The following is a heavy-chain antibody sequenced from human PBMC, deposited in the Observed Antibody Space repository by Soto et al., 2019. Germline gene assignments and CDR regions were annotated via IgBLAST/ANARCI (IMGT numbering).Heavy chain of an antibody. D-gene: IGHD2-15*01. V-gene: IGHV1-18*01. CDR3: ARDIAFDIDY. Sequence: QVHLPQSGAEVQEPGASVKVSCKTSGYTFNDFGITWVRQAPGLGLEWLGWIYSKAGKMNFAPKFQNRVIMTTDTSTSTAFMELTSLTFDDSAIYFCARDIAFDIDYWGQGTLVTVS. J-gene: IGHJ4*02. CDR2: IYSKAGKM. CDR1: GYTFNDFG.